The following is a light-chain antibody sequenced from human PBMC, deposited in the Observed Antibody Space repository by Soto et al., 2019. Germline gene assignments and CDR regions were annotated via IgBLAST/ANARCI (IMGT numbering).Light chain of an antibody. CDR1: SSDVGSYNL. CDR3: CSYAGSGTPYV. CDR2: VVG. V-gene: IGLV2-23*02. J-gene: IGLJ1*01. Sequence: QPVLTQPASVSGSPGQSITISCTGTSSDVGSYNLVSWYQHHPGKAPKLMIYVVGKRPSGVSSRFSGSKSGNTASLTISGLQAEDEADYYCCSYAGSGTPYVFGTGTKVTVL.